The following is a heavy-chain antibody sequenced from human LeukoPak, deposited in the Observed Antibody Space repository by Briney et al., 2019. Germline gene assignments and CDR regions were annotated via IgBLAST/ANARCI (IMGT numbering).Heavy chain of an antibody. V-gene: IGHV1-8*01. CDR2: MNPNSGNT. Sequence: ASVKVSCKASGYTFTSYDINWVRQAPGQGLEWMGWMNPNSGNTGYAQKFQGRVTMTRNTSISTAYMELSSLRSEDTAVYYCARGGGDYYGSGGYDYWGRGTLVTVSS. J-gene: IGHJ4*02. CDR1: GYTFTSYD. CDR3: ARGGGDYYGSGGYDY. D-gene: IGHD3-10*01.